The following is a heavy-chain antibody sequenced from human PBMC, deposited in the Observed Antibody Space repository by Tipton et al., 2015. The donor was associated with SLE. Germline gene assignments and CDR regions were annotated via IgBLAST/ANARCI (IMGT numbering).Heavy chain of an antibody. D-gene: IGHD3-3*01. CDR1: GFTFSSYW. J-gene: IGHJ4*02. CDR3: ARDPWDFGRGYGVGY. Sequence: SLRLSCAASGFTFSSYWMHWVRQAPGKGLEWVSRINSDGSSTSYADSVKGRFTISRDNAKNTLYLQMNSLRAEDTAVYFCARDPWDFGRGYGVGYRGQGSLVTAPS. V-gene: IGHV3-74*01. CDR2: INSDGSST.